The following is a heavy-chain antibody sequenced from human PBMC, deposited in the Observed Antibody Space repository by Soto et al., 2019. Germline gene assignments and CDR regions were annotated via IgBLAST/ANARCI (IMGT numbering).Heavy chain of an antibody. J-gene: IGHJ6*02. D-gene: IGHD3-3*01. CDR3: ASSRYYDFWSGYSGYYYGMDV. V-gene: IGHV3-21*01. CDR2: ISSSSSYI. CDR1: GFTFSSYS. Sequence: VGSLRLSCAASGFTFSSYSMNWVRQAPGKGLEWVSSISSSSSYIYYADSVKGRFTISRDNAKNSLYLQMNSLRAEDTAVYYCASSRYYDFWSGYSGYYYGMDVWGQGTTVTVSS.